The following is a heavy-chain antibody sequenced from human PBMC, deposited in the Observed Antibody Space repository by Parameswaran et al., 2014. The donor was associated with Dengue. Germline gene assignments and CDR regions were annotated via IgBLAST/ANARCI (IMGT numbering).Heavy chain of an antibody. D-gene: IGHD3-3*01. Sequence: VRQMPGKGLEWVSVIYSGGSTYYADSVKGRFTISRDNSKNTLYLQMNSLRAEDTAVYYCARRGAYYDFWSGYWGVDYYYYYGMDVWGQGTTVTVSS. CDR2: IYSGGST. V-gene: IGHV3-66*01. J-gene: IGHJ6*02. CDR3: ARRGAYYDFWSGYWGVDYYYYYGMDV.